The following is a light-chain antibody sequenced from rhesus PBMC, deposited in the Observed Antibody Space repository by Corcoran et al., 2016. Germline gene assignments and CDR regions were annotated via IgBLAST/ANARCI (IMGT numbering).Light chain of an antibody. V-gene: IGKV1-28*01. CDR1: QGISSY. J-gene: IGKJ1*01. CDR2: EAS. CDR3: LQHNSYPRT. Sequence: DIQMTQSPSSLSASVGDTVTITCRASQGISSYLNWFQQKPGKAPKLLIYEASSLESGVPSRFSGSGSGTEFTLTIRSLQPEDFAAYYCLQHNSYPRTFGQGTKVEIK.